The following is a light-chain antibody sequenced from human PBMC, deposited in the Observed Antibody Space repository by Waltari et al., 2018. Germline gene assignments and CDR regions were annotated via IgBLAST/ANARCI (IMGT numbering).Light chain of an antibody. CDR2: GNN. CDR1: SSNIGAGHD. V-gene: IGLV1-40*01. Sequence: QSILTQPTSVSGAPGQRVTISCTGSSSNIGAGHDVHWYQAFPGTATKLLIYGNNKRPYGCPDRVSGSKSGSSASLAINGLQAEDEADYYCQSFDSNVRGGVVFGGGTKVTVL. CDR3: QSFDSNVRGGVV. J-gene: IGLJ3*02.